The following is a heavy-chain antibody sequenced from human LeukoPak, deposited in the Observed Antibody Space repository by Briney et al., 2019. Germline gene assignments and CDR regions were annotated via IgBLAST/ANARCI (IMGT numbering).Heavy chain of an antibody. Sequence: GGSLRLSCASSGFTFSSYEMNWVRQAPGKGLEWVSYISSSGSTIFYADSVKGRFTISRDNAKNSLYLQMNSLRAEDTAVYYCARATYYYDSSGYWVFDFWGQGTLVTVSS. CDR3: ARATYYYDSSGYWVFDF. D-gene: IGHD3-22*01. J-gene: IGHJ4*02. CDR1: GFTFSSYE. V-gene: IGHV3-48*03. CDR2: ISSSGSTI.